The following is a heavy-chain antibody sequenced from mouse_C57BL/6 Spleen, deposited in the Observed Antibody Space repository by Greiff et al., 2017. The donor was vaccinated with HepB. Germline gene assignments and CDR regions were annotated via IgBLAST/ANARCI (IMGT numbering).Heavy chain of an antibody. V-gene: IGHV5-9-1*02. J-gene: IGHJ1*03. Sequence: EVKVEESGEGLVKPGGSLKLSCAASGFTFSSYAMSWVRQTPEKRLEWVAYISSGGDYIYYADTVKGRFTISRDNARNTLYLQMSSLKSEDTAMYYCTRVYYGSWYFDVWGTGTTVTVSS. CDR2: ISSGGDYI. CDR1: GFTFSSYA. CDR3: TRVYYGSWYFDV. D-gene: IGHD1-1*01.